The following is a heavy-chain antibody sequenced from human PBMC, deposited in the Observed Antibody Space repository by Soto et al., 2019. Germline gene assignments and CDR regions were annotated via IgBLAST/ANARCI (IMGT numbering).Heavy chain of an antibody. V-gene: IGHV3-53*01. J-gene: IGHJ6*02. CDR3: VICSTSTSPYYNFYYGMDV. Sequence: GGSLRLSCAASGFTVTTNYMTWVRQAPGKGLEWVSVIYTGGSTYYADSVKGRFTISRDISKNTLYLQMNSLRAEDTAVYYCVICSTSTSPYYNFYYGMDVWGQGTTVTVYS. CDR1: GFTVTTNY. CDR2: IYTGGST. D-gene: IGHD3-10*02.